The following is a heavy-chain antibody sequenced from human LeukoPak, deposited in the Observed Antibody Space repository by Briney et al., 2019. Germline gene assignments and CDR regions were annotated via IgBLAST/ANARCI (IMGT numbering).Heavy chain of an antibody. V-gene: IGHV3-11*01. CDR1: GFTFSDYY. CDR3: ARGTQWELYYFDY. D-gene: IGHD1-26*01. J-gene: IGHJ4*02. CDR2: ISSSGSTT. Sequence: GGSLRLSCAASGFTFSDYYMGWVRQAPGKGLEWISYISSSGSTTYYADSVKGRFTISRDNAKNSLYLQMNSLRAGDTAVYYCARGTQWELYYFDYWGRGTLVTVSS.